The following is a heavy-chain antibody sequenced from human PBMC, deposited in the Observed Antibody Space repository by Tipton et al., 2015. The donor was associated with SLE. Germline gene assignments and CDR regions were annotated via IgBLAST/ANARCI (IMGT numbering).Heavy chain of an antibody. CDR2: IYYSGST. V-gene: IGHV4-59*01. J-gene: IGHJ2*01. CDR1: GGSISSYY. CDR3: ARSESHFDL. Sequence: GSLRLSCTVSGGSISSYYWSWIRQPPGKGLEWIGYIYYSGSTNYNPSLKSRVTISVDTSKNQFSLKLSSVTAADTAVYYCARSESHFDLWGRGTLVTVSS.